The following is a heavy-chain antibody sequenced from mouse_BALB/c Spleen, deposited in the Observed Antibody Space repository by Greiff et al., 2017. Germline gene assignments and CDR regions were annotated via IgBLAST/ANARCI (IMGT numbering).Heavy chain of an antibody. V-gene: IGHV5-12-2*01. CDR1: GFTFSSYT. D-gene: IGHD6-2*01. CDR2: ISNGGGST. CDR3: ARHSLDYYFDY. J-gene: IGHJ2*01. Sequence: EVHLVESGGGLVQPGGSLKLSCAASGFTFSSYTMSWVRQTPEKRLEWVAYISNGGGSTYYPDTVKGRFTISRDNAKNTLYLQMSSLKSEDTAMYYCARHSLDYYFDYWGQGTTLTVSS.